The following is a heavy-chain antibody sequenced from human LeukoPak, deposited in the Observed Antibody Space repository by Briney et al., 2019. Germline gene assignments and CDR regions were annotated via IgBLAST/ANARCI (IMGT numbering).Heavy chain of an antibody. Sequence: RTADPLSLTCVVSDYSITSGDYWPWIRQPPGTGLEWIGSIYNSMSTSYNPSLKSRVTMSVDPSKNQFSLNLRSVTAADTAVYYCARNMSTEGWFDSWGRGTLVTVSS. CDR1: DYSITSGDY. CDR3: ARNMSTEGWFDS. V-gene: IGHV4-38-2*01. J-gene: IGHJ5*01. CDR2: IYNSMST. D-gene: IGHD5/OR15-5a*01.